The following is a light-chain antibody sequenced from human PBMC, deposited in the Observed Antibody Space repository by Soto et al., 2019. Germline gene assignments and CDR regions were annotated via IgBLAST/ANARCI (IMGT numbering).Light chain of an antibody. Sequence: QSVLTQPASVSGSPGQSITIPCTGTSSDVGGYNYVSWYQQHPGKAPKLMIYEVSNRPSGVSNRFSSSKSGNTASLTISGLQAEDEADYYCSSYTSSNTLDVSGNGTKVTVL. CDR2: EVS. CDR1: SSDVGGYNY. V-gene: IGLV2-14*01. CDR3: SSYTSSNTLDV. J-gene: IGLJ1*01.